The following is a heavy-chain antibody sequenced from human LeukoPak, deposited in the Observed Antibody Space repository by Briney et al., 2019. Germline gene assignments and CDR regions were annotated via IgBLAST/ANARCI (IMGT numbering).Heavy chain of an antibody. CDR2: INHSGST. Sequence: SETLSPTCAVYGGSFSGYYWSWIRQPPGKGLEWIGEINHSGSTNYNPSLKSRVTISVDTSKNQFSLKLSSVTAADTAVYYCARTMYYYDSSGYFDWGQGTLVTVSS. D-gene: IGHD3-22*01. J-gene: IGHJ4*02. CDR1: GGSFSGYY. V-gene: IGHV4-34*01. CDR3: ARTMYYYDSSGYFD.